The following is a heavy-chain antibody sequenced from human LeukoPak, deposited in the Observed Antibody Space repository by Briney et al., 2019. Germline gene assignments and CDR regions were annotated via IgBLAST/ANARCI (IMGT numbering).Heavy chain of an antibody. CDR2: INSSGGST. CDR1: GYTFTSYY. D-gene: IGHD3-22*01. V-gene: IGHV1-46*01. J-gene: IGHJ4*02. CDR3: ARDLGIYDSSGYPYYFDY. Sequence: ASVKVSCKASGYTFTSYYMHWVRQAPGQGLEWMGIINSSGGSTSYAQKFQGGVTMTRDTSTSTVYMELSSLRSEDTAVYYCARDLGIYDSSGYPYYFDYWGQGTLVTVSS.